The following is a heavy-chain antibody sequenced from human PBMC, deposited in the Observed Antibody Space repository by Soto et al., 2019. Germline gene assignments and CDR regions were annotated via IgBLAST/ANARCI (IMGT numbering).Heavy chain of an antibody. V-gene: IGHV1-18*01. CDR1: GYTFTSYG. CDR3: ARGVREIPVTPG. D-gene: IGHD4-17*01. CDR2: IRAYNGNT. J-gene: IGHJ4*02. Sequence: QVQLVQSGAEVKKPGASVKVSCKASGYTFTSYGISWVRQAPGQGLEWMGWIRAYNGNTNYAQKLQGRVTMTTDTATSTAYRRLRSLRSDETAVYYLARGVREIPVTPGWGQGTLVTVSS.